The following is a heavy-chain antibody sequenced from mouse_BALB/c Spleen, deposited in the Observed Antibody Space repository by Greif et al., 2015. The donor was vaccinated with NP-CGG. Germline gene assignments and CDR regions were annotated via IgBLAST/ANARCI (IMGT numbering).Heavy chain of an antibody. CDR2: ILPGSGST. J-gene: IGHJ4*01. V-gene: IGHV1-9*01. D-gene: IGHD2-1*01. CDR3: ARSDYGNYGMDY. Sequence: VQLQQSGAELMKPGASVKISCKATGYTFSSYWIEWVKQRPGHGLEWIGEILPGSGSTNYNEKFKGKATFTADTSSNTAYMQLSSLTSGDSAVYYCARSDYGNYGMDYWGQGTSVTVSS. CDR1: GYTFSSYW.